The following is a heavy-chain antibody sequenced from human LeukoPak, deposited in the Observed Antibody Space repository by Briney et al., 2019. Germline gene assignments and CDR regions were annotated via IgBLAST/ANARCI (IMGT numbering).Heavy chain of an antibody. CDR1: GGSISSSSYY. CDR3: ARRMGNSGPFDY. J-gene: IGHJ4*02. V-gene: IGHV4-39*01. Sequence: NTSETLSLTCTVSGGSISSSSYYWGWIRQPPGNGLEWIGTIYYSGSTSYNPSLTSRVTISVDTSKNQFSLRLSSVTAADTAVYYCARRMGNSGPFDYWGQGTLVTVSS. CDR2: IYYSGST. D-gene: IGHD1-26*01.